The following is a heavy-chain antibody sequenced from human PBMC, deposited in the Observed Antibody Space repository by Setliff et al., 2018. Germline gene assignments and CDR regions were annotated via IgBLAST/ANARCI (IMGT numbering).Heavy chain of an antibody. V-gene: IGHV1-18*01. CDR1: GYTFTSYG. D-gene: IGHD1-26*01. Sequence: RASVKVSCKASGYTFTSYGFSWVRQAPGQGLEWMGWISVYNGKTKYAQKFQGRVTMTTDTSTRTAYMELRSLRADDTAVYYCSRVLVGAKDPGANWFDPWGQGTLVTVSS. CDR2: ISVYNGKT. J-gene: IGHJ5*02. CDR3: SRVLVGAKDPGANWFDP.